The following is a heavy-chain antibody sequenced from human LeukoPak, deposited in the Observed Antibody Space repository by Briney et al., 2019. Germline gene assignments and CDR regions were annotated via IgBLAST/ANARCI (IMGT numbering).Heavy chain of an antibody. D-gene: IGHD3-10*01. CDR2: IYPGDSDT. V-gene: IGHV5-51*01. Sequence: GESLKISCKGSGYSFTSYWIGWVRQMPGKGLEWMGIIYPGDSDTRYSPSFQGQVTISADKSISTAYLQWSSLKASDTAMYYCARQRITMVRGVYIWEKYFDYWGQGTLVTVSS. CDR1: GYSFTSYW. CDR3: ARQRITMVRGVYIWEKYFDY. J-gene: IGHJ4*02.